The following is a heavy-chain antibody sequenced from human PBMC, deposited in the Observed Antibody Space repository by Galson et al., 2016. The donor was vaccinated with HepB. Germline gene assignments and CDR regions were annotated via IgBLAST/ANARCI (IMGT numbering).Heavy chain of an antibody. CDR3: ARAGVAYETSGYFYGQLDY. Sequence: SLRLSCAASEFSFRSYSINWVRQAPGKGLEWLSSITAGGNTIYYADSVTGRFTISRDNAKSSLYLQMNSLRDDDTAVYFCARAGVAYETSGYFYGQLDYWGQGTLVIVSS. V-gene: IGHV3-48*02. CDR2: ITAGGNTI. D-gene: IGHD3-22*01. CDR1: EFSFRSYS. J-gene: IGHJ4*02.